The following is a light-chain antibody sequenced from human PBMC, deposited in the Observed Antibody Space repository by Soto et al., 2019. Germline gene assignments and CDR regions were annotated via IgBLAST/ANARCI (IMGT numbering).Light chain of an antibody. CDR3: HQYDTIVQT. J-gene: IGKJ1*01. Sequence: IVLTQFPGTMAFSPGQRATLSCSASQSVSSSYLAWYQQKPGQAPRLLIYGASNRATGIPDRFSGSGSGTDFTLTISRLEPEDFAVYYCHQYDTIVQTFGQGTKVDIK. V-gene: IGKV3-20*01. CDR2: GAS. CDR1: QSVSSSY.